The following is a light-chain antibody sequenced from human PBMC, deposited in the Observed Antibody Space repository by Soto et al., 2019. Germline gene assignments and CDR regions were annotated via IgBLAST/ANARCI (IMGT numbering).Light chain of an antibody. Sequence: QSALTQPTSASGSPGQSVTISCTGTTNDIGVYDFVSWYQPHPGKAPRLIIYEVVQRPSGVPDRFSGSKSGNTASLTVSGLQAADEADYFCKSYAGSNTYVFGSGTKVTVL. CDR3: KSYAGSNTYV. CDR1: TNDIGVYDF. J-gene: IGLJ1*01. CDR2: EVV. V-gene: IGLV2-8*01.